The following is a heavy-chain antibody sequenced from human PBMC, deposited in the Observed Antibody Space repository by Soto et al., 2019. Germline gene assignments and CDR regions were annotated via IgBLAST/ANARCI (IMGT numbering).Heavy chain of an antibody. V-gene: IGHV3-30-3*01. J-gene: IGHJ4*02. CDR3: ARGEWPHWGIGVTAYFDY. CDR2: ISYDGSTQ. Sequence: QVHLVESGGGVVQPGRSLRLSCAASGFTFSSYAMHWVRQAPGKGLEWVAVISYDGSTQYYADSVKGRFTISRDNSKNTLYLQMNSLRAEDTAVYYCARGEWPHWGIGVTAYFDYWGQGTLVTVSS. CDR1: GFTFSSYA. D-gene: IGHD6-19*01.